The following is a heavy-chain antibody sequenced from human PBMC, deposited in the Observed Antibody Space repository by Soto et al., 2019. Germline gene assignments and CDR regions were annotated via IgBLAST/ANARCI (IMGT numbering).Heavy chain of an antibody. V-gene: IGHV1-69*04. CDR2: IIPILGIA. J-gene: IGHJ3*02. CDR1: GGTFSSYT. CDR3: ARDYGAYAFDI. Sequence: SVKVSCKASGGTFSSYTISWVRQAPGQGLEWMGRIIPILGIANYAQKFQGRVTITADKSTSAAYMELSSLRSEDTAVYYCARDYGAYAFDIWGQGTMVTVSS. D-gene: IGHD2-8*01.